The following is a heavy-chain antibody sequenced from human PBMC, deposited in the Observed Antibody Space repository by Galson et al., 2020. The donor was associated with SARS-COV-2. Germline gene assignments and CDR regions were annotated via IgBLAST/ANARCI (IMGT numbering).Heavy chain of an antibody. Sequence: ASVKVSCKVSGYTLTELSMHWVRQAPGKGLEWMGGFDPEDGETIYAQKFQGRVTMTEDTSTDTAYMELSSLRSEDTAVYYCATGPAVAGTLSCYYYYYGMDVWSQGTTVTVSS. CDR3: ATGPAVAGTLSCYYYYYGMDV. CDR2: FDPEDGET. J-gene: IGHJ6*02. D-gene: IGHD6-19*01. V-gene: IGHV1-24*01. CDR1: GYTLTELS.